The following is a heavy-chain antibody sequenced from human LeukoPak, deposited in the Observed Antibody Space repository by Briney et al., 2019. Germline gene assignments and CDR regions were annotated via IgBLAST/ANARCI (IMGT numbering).Heavy chain of an antibody. V-gene: IGHV3-21*01. CDR3: ARVPEDYYDSSGYCDY. J-gene: IGHJ4*02. D-gene: IGHD3-22*01. CDR2: ISSSSSYI. CDR1: GFTFSSYS. Sequence: PGGSLGLSCAASGFTFSSYSMNWVRQAPGKGLEWVSSISSSSSYIYYADSVKGRFTISRDNAKNSLYLQMNSLRAEDTAVYYCARVPEDYYDSSGYCDYWGQGTLVTVSS.